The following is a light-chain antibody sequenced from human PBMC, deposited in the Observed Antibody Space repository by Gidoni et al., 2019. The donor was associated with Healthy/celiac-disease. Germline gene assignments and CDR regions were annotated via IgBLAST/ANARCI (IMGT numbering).Light chain of an antibody. CDR1: SSDVGGYNY. Sequence: QSAMTQPASVSGSPGQSITISCTGTSSDVGGYNYVSWYQQHPGKAPTLMLYDVSTRPSGVSNRFSASKSGNTASLTISVLQAEDEADYYCSSYTSSSTPVFGTGTKVTVL. J-gene: IGLJ1*01. CDR2: DVS. V-gene: IGLV2-14*03. CDR3: SSYTSSSTPV.